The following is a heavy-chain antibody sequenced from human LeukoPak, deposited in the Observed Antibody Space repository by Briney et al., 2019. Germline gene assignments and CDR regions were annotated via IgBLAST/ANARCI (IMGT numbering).Heavy chain of an antibody. J-gene: IGHJ4*02. CDR1: GFTFSSYF. D-gene: IGHD6-6*01. V-gene: IGHV3-48*03. CDR2: ISSSGSTI. CDR3: ARLYSSSSGLRASDY. Sequence: GGSLRLSCAASGFTFSSYFMNWVRQAPGKGLEWVSYISSSGSTIFYADSVKGRFTISRDNAKNSLYLQMNSLRAEDTAVYYCARLYSSSSGLRASDYWGQGTLVTVSS.